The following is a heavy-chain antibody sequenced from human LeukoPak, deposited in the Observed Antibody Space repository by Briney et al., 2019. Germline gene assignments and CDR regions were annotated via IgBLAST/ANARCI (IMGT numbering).Heavy chain of an antibody. CDR2: ISSSGSTI. D-gene: IGHD6-19*01. J-gene: IGHJ4*02. V-gene: IGHV3-48*03. CDR3: ARATVAGTDY. CDR1: GFXFSSYE. Sequence: GGSLRLSCAASGFXFSSYEMNWVRQAPGKGLEWVSYISSSGSTIYYADSVKGRFTISRDNAKNSLYLQMNSLRAEDTAVYYCARATVAGTDYWGQGTLVTVSS.